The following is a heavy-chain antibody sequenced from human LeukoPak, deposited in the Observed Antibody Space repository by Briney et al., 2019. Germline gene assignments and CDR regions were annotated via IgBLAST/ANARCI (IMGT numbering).Heavy chain of an antibody. Sequence: GGSLRLSCGASGFTFSSFGMNWVRQAPGKGMEWVSSISGSTTYRYYADSVKGRFTISRDNAKDSLYLQMSSLRAEDTAVYYCARAEYDGGNSNPPGYWGQGTLVTVSS. V-gene: IGHV3-21*01. D-gene: IGHD4-23*01. CDR1: GFTFSSFG. CDR2: ISGSTTYR. J-gene: IGHJ4*02. CDR3: ARAEYDGGNSNPPGY.